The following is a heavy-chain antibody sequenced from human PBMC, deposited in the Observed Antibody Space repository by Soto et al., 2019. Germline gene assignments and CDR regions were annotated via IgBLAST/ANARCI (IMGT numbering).Heavy chain of an antibody. CDR2: ISYDGSNK. CDR3: AKVARTPAMVTPPSLFGLGG. J-gene: IGHJ6*02. CDR1: GLTFSTSG. V-gene: IGHV3-30*18. Sequence: GGSLRLSCADSGLTFSTSGMHWGRQAPGKGLEWVAVISYDGSNKYYRDSVKGRFTISRDNSKNTLYLQMNSLRLEDTAVYYCAKVARTPAMVTPPSLFGLGGWGQGTTVTVSS. D-gene: IGHD5-18*01.